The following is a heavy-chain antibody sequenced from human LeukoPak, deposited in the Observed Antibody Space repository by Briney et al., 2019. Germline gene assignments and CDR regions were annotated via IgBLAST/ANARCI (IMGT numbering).Heavy chain of an antibody. CDR2: INPNSGGP. D-gene: IGHD3-9*01. CDR1: GYTFTGYY. Sequence: ASVKVSCKASGYTFTGYYMHWVRQAPGQGLEWMGWINPNSGGPNYAQKFQGRVTMTRDTSISTAYMELSRLRSDDTAVYYCARVYYDILTGYYRDDAFDIWGQGTMVTVSS. CDR3: ARVYYDILTGYYRDDAFDI. J-gene: IGHJ3*02. V-gene: IGHV1-2*02.